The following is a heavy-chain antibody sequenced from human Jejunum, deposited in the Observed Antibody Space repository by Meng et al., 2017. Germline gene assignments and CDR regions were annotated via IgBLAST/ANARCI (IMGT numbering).Heavy chain of an antibody. CDR2: IYHSGST. V-gene: IGHV4-4*02. CDR1: GGSIGMDNW. CDR3: ASGQLVMGFDS. D-gene: IGHD6-6*01. Sequence: QVQVQESGPGLVKPSGTLSLTCAVSGGSIGMDNWWNWVRQPPGKGLEWIGEIYHSGSTNYNPSLKSRVTILVDKSKNQFSLKLTSVTAADTAVYYCASGQLVMGFDSWGQGTLVTVSS. J-gene: IGHJ4*02.